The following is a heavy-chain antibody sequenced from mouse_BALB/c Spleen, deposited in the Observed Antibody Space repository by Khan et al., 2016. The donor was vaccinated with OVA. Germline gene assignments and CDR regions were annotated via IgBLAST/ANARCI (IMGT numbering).Heavy chain of an antibody. CDR3: ARRGDGYYGIAY. CDR2: IWSGGTT. Sequence: QVQLKQSGPGLVQPSQSLSITCTVSGFSLSSYGVQWVRQSPGQGLEWLGVIWSGGTTDYSAAFISRLSISKDNSKSQVFFKMNSLQAKDTAIYYCARRGDGYYGIAYWGQGTLVTVSA. J-gene: IGHJ3*01. V-gene: IGHV2-2*02. D-gene: IGHD2-3*01. CDR1: GFSLSSYG.